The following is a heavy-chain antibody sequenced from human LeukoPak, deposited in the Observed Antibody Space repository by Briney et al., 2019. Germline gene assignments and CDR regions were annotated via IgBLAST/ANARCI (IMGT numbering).Heavy chain of an antibody. Sequence: SQTLSLTCTVSGGSISSDSFYWTWIRQPAGKGLEWIGRIYTSGSTNYNPSLKSRVTISVDTSNNHFSLKLSSVTAADTAVYYCASDGTFDDSRAMEYWGQGTLVTVSS. D-gene: IGHD2/OR15-2a*01. V-gene: IGHV4-61*02. CDR3: ASDGTFDDSRAMEY. CDR1: GGSISSDSFY. J-gene: IGHJ4*02. CDR2: IYTSGST.